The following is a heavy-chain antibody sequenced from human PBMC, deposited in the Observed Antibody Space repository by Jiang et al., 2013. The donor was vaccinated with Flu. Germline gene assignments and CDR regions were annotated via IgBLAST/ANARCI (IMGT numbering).Heavy chain of an antibody. D-gene: IGHD2-2*01. V-gene: IGHV3-23*01. J-gene: IGHJ4*02. CDR1: GFTFSSYA. Sequence: VQLLESGGGMVQPGGSLRLPCATSGFTFSSYAMAWVRQAPGKGLEWVSSISGSGGTTYYAGSVKGRFTISRDNSKNTLYLQMNSLRAEDTAVYYCAKGHQVVPQVYDYWGQGTLVTVSS. CDR2: ISGSGGTT. CDR3: AKGHQVVPQVYDY.